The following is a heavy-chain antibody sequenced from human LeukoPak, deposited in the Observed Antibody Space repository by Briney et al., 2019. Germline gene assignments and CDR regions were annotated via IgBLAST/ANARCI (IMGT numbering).Heavy chain of an antibody. CDR1: GGSFSGYY. V-gene: IGHV4-34*01. CDR3: ARVGRIAARPDVSRYYYYYMDV. CDR2: INHSGST. J-gene: IGHJ6*03. Sequence: PSETLSLTCAVYGGSFSGYYWSWIRQPPGKGLEWIGEINHSGSTNYNPSLKSRVAISVDTSKNQFSLKLSSVTAADTAVYYCARVGRIAARPDVSRYYYYYMDVWGKGTTVTVSS. D-gene: IGHD6-6*01.